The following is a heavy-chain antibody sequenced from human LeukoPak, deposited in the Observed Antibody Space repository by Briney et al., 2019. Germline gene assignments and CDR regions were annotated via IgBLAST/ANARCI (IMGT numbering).Heavy chain of an antibody. V-gene: IGHV3-23*01. CDR1: GFTFSSYA. Sequence: GGSLRLSCAASGFTFSSYAMSWVRQAPGKGLDWVSAICGSGGSTYYADSVKGRFTLSRDNSKTTLYLKMNSLRAEDTAVYSCAKVSSTFDYWGQGTLVTVSS. J-gene: IGHJ4*02. CDR3: AKVSSTFDY. CDR2: ICGSGGST. D-gene: IGHD2-2*01.